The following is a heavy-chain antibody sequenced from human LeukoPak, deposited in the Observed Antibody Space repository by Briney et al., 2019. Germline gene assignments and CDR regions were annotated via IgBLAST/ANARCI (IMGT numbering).Heavy chain of an antibody. V-gene: IGHV7-4-1*02. CDR1: GYTFTSHA. D-gene: IGHD3-3*01. CDR2: INTNTGNP. CDR3: ARNRDSVFGVVVIDY. Sequence: GASVKVSCKASGYTFTSHAMSWVRQAPGQGLEWLGWINTNTGNPTYAQGFRGRFVLSLDTSVSTAYLQISSLKAEDTAVYYCARNRDSVFGVVVIDYWGQGTLVTVSS. J-gene: IGHJ4*02.